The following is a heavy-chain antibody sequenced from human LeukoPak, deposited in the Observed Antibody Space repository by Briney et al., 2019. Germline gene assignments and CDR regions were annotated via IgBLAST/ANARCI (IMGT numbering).Heavy chain of an antibody. CDR2: IKRDGSEK. CDR1: GASIGSPNW. J-gene: IGHJ4*02. D-gene: IGHD6-13*01. CDR3: ARGRGSWYGVYFDY. V-gene: IGHV3-7*01. Sequence: ETLSLTCAVSGASIGSPNWWSWVRQPPGKGLEWVANIKRDGSEKYYVDSVKGRFTISRDNAKNSLYLQMNSLRTEDTAVYYCARGRGSWYGVYFDYWGQGTLVTVSS.